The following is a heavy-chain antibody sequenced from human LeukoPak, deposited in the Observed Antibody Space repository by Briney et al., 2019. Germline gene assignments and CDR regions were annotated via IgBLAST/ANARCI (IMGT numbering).Heavy chain of an antibody. J-gene: IGHJ4*02. D-gene: IGHD6-6*01. CDR1: GFTFSSYA. CDR3: AKEQSSSGFFDY. Sequence: GGSLRLSCAASGFTFSSYAMSWVCQAPGKGLEWVSAISGRGDRTYYADSVKGRFTISRDNSKNTLYLQMNSLRAEDTAVYYCAKEQSSSGFFDYWGQGTLVTVST. V-gene: IGHV3-23*01. CDR2: ISGRGDRT.